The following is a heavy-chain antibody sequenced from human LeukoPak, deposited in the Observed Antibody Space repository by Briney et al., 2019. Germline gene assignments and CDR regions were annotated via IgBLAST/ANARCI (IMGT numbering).Heavy chain of an antibody. CDR2: IYYSGST. Sequence: SETLSLTCTVSGGSISSSSYYWGWIRQPPGKGLEGIGSIYYSGSTYYNPSLKSRVTISVDTSKNQFSLKLSSVTAADTAVYYCAREERDPYSEVATVDYWGQGTLVTVSS. J-gene: IGHJ4*02. CDR3: AREERDPYSEVATVDY. CDR1: GGSISSSSYY. D-gene: IGHD5-12*01. V-gene: IGHV4-39*07.